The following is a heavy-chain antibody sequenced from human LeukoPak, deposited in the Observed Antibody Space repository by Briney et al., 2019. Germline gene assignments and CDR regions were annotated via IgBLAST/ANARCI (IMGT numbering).Heavy chain of an antibody. J-gene: IGHJ4*02. Sequence: PGGSLRLSCAASGFTFSSYGMHWVRQAPGKWLEWVAVIWYDGSNKYYADSVKGRFTISRDNSKNTLYLQMNSLRAEDTAVYYCAKDRGDGDNKNFDYWGQGTLVTVSS. CDR3: AKDRGDGDNKNFDY. CDR1: GFTFSSYG. V-gene: IGHV3-33*06. D-gene: IGHD5-24*01. CDR2: IWYDGSNK.